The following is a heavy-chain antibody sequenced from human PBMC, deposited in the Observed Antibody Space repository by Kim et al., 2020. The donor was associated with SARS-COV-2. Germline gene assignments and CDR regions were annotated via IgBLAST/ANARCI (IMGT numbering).Heavy chain of an antibody. Sequence: SETLSLTCTVSGGSISSYYWSWIRQPPGKGLERIGYIYYSGSTNYNPSLKSRVTISVDTSKNQFSLKLSSVTAADKAVYYCARESDYYYDSSGYGPHNHDAFDIWGQGTMVTVSS. D-gene: IGHD3-22*01. CDR3: ARESDYYYDSSGYGPHNHDAFDI. CDR2: IYYSGST. CDR1: GGSISSYY. J-gene: IGHJ3*02. V-gene: IGHV4-59*01.